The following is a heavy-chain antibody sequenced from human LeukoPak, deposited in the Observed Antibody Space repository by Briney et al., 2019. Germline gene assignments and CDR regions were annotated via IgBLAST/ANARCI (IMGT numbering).Heavy chain of an antibody. CDR1: GFTFSRSW. D-gene: IGHD3-10*01. J-gene: IGHJ4*02. CDR2: INTDGSIT. CDR3: TRDETTPYFGSGSHDY. Sequence: GGSLRLSCAASGFTFSRSWMHWVRQAPGKGLVWLSRINTDGSITNYADSVKGRFTLSRDNAKNTLYLQMDSLRADDTAMYYCTRDETTPYFGSGSHDYWGQGTLVTVSS. V-gene: IGHV3-74*01.